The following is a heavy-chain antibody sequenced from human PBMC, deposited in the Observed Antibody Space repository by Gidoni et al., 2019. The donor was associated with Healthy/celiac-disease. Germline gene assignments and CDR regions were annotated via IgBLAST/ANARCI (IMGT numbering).Heavy chain of an antibody. CDR2: INHSGST. CDR1: GGSFRGYY. V-gene: IGHV4-34*01. D-gene: IGHD2-15*01. Sequence: QAQLQQWGAGLLKPSETLSLTCAVYGGSFRGYYWSWIRQPPGQGLEWIGEINHSGSTNYNPSLKSRVTISVDTSKNQFSLKLSSVTAADTAVYYCARGQRYCSGGSCYSFSRWWFDPWGQGTLVTVSS. J-gene: IGHJ5*02. CDR3: ARGQRYCSGGSCYSFSRWWFDP.